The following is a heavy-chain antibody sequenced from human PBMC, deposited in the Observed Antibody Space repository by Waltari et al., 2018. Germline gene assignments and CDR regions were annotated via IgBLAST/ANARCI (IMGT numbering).Heavy chain of an antibody. Sequence: QVQLQESGPGLVKPSETLSLTCTVSGGSISSHYWSWIRQPPGKGLEWIGYIYYSGSTNYNPSLKSRVTISVDTSKNQFSLRLTSVTAADTAVYHCARHGPLQLVGYYYYYMDVWGKGTTVTVSS. CDR3: ARHGPLQLVGYYYYYMDV. J-gene: IGHJ6*03. V-gene: IGHV4-59*08. CDR1: GGSISSHY. CDR2: IYYSGST. D-gene: IGHD5-18*01.